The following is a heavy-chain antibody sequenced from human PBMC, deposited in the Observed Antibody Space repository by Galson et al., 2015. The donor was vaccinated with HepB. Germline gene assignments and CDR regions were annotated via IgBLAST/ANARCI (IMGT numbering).Heavy chain of an antibody. CDR3: ARDRAIAAAGGYFDY. Sequence: SVKVSCKASGGTFSSYTISWVRQAPGQGLEWMGRIIPILGIANYAQKFQGRVTITADKSTSTAYMELSSLRSEDTAVYYCARDRAIAAAGGYFDYWGQGTLVTVSS. D-gene: IGHD6-13*01. J-gene: IGHJ4*02. CDR2: IIPILGIA. V-gene: IGHV1-69*04. CDR1: GGTFSSYT.